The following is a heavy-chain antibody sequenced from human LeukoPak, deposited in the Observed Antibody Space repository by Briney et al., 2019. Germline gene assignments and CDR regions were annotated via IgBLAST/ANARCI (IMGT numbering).Heavy chain of an antibody. CDR1: GFTVSSNY. D-gene: IGHD6-19*01. J-gene: IGHJ6*02. Sequence: GGSLRLSCAASGFTVSSNYMSWVRQAPGKGPEWVSVIYSGGSTYYADSVKGRFTISRDNSKNTLYLQMNSLRAEDTAVYYCASRLRGPTSGWCGYYYYGMDVWGQGTTVTVSS. CDR3: ASRLRGPTSGWCGYYYYGMDV. CDR2: IYSGGST. V-gene: IGHV3-53*01.